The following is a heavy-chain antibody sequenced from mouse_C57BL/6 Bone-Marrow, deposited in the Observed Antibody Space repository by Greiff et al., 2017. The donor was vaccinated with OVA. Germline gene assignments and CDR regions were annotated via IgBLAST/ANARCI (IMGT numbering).Heavy chain of an antibody. CDR1: GFTFSSYA. Sequence: EVKLQESGGGLVKPGGSLKLSCAASGFTFSSYAMSWVRQTPEKRLEWVATISDGGSYTYYPDNVKGRFTISRDNAKNNLYLQMSQLKSEDTAMYYCARVPLYYDYGWFAYWGQGTLVTVSA. CDR3: ARVPLYYDYGWFAY. CDR2: ISDGGSYT. D-gene: IGHD2-4*01. J-gene: IGHJ3*01. V-gene: IGHV5-4*03.